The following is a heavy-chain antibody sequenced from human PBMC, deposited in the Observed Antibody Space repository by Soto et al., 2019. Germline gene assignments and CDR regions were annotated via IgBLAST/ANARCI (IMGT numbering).Heavy chain of an antibody. CDR1: GFTFSSYA. CDR3: AKAAGGSYLSYTDY. J-gene: IGHJ4*02. D-gene: IGHD1-26*01. V-gene: IGHV3-23*01. CDR2: ISGSGGST. Sequence: GGSLRLSCAASGFTFSSYAMSWVRRAPGKGLEWVSAISGSGGSTYYADSVKGRFTISRDNSKNTLYLQMNSLRAEDTAVCYCAKAAGGSYLSYTDYWGQGTLVTVSS.